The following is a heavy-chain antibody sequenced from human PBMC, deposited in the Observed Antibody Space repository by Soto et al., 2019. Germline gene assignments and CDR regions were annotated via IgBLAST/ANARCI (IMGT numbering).Heavy chain of an antibody. CDR2: IWYDGSNK. CDR3: ARTTYYSSGWYKF. D-gene: IGHD6-19*01. J-gene: IGHJ4*02. CDR1: GFTFSSYG. V-gene: IGHV3-33*01. Sequence: PGGSLRLSCAASGFTFSSYGMHRVRQAPGKGLEWVAVIWYDGSNKYYADSVKGRFTISRDNSKNTLYLQMNSLRAEDTAVYYCARTTYYSSGWYKFWGQGTLVTVSS.